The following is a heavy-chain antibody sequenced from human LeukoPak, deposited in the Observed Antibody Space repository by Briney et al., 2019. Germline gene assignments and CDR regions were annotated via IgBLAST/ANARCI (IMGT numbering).Heavy chain of an antibody. D-gene: IGHD2-2*01. CDR1: GFSISSGYY. J-gene: IGHJ5*02. CDR2: IYHSGNT. Sequence: SETLSLTCTVSGFSISSGYYWGWIRQPPGKGLEWIASIYHSGNTYYNPSLNSRVTISVDTSKNQFSLKLSSVTAADTAVYYCARLYCSSTSCYDVYWFDPWGQGTLVTVSS. V-gene: IGHV4-38-2*02. CDR3: ARLYCSSTSCYDVYWFDP.